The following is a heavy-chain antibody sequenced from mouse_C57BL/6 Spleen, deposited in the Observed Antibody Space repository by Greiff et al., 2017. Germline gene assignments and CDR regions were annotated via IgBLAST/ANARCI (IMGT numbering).Heavy chain of an antibody. Sequence: EVKLMESGPGLVKPSQSLSLTCSVTGYSITSGYYWNWIRQFPGNKLEWMGYISYDGSNNYNPSLKNRISITRDTSKNQFFLKLNSVTTEDTATYYCAHRRDYFDYWGQGTTLTVSS. D-gene: IGHD3-3*01. CDR3: AHRRDYFDY. CDR1: GYSITSGYY. CDR2: ISYDGSN. V-gene: IGHV3-6*01. J-gene: IGHJ2*01.